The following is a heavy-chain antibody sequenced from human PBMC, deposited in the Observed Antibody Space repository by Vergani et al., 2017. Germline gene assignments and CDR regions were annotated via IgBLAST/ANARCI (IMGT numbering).Heavy chain of an antibody. D-gene: IGHD3-10*01. CDR1: GFVFSESP. CDR2: IRRRSEHNAT. V-gene: IGHV3-73*01. J-gene: IGHJ4*02. Sequence: EVQLVESGGGLVQPGGSLRLSCAASGFVFSESPINWVRHVPGKGLEWLGPIRRRSEHNATAYAPPLIGSVTISRDDSTNTAYLQLSSLGTDDTAIYFCSAQTQSCHDYWGQGTLVAVSS. CDR3: SAQTQSCHDY.